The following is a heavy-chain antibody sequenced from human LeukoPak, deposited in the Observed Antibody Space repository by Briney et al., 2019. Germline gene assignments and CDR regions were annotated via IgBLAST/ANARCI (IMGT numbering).Heavy chain of an antibody. J-gene: IGHJ3*02. CDR1: GGSISGSY. D-gene: IGHD3-16*01. V-gene: IGHV4-4*07. Sequence: PSETLSLTCTVSGGSISGSYWNWVRQPAEKGLEWIGRIYTSGSTNYNPSLKSRVTMSVDTSKNQFSLKLSSVTAADTAVYYCASTDGQVLGTNAFDIWGQGTMVTVSS. CDR3: ASTDGQVLGTNAFDI. CDR2: IYTSGST.